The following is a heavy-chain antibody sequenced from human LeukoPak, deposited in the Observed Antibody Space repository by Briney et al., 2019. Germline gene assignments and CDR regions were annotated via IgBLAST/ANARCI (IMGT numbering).Heavy chain of an antibody. J-gene: IGHJ4*02. CDR3: ARDQYGYFSLDY. CDR2: ISSSGSTI. V-gene: IGHV3-48*03. Sequence: GGSLRLSCAASGFTFSSYEMNWVRQAPGKGLEWVSYISSSGSTIYYADSVKGRFTISRDNAKNSLYLQMNSLRAEDTAVYYCARDQYGYFSLDYWGQGTLVTVSS. D-gene: IGHD5-18*01. CDR1: GFTFSSYE.